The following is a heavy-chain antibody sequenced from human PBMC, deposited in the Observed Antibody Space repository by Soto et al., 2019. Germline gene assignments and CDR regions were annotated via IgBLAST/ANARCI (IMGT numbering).Heavy chain of an antibody. J-gene: IGHJ3*02. CDR2: ILFDVRSQ. CDR1: GFTFSNYG. Sequence: XVSLRLSCAACGFTFSNYGMHWVRQAPGKGLEWVGVILFDVRSQNYADSVKGRFTISRDNAKNTLFLQMNSLRAEDTAVYFCARDSPEYSRSSDAFDIWGQGTMVTVSS. V-gene: IGHV3-33*05. D-gene: IGHD6-6*01. CDR3: ARDSPEYSRSSDAFDI.